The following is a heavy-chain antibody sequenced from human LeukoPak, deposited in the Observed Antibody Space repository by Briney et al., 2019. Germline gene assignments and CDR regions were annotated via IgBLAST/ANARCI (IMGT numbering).Heavy chain of an antibody. Sequence: GASGKVSCKASGYTFINYNIAWVRRAPGQGLEWMGWISVHNGNTYYAQKIQGRVAMTTDRSTTTAYMELRGLRSDDTAVYFCARDVSEGFGERVIDAFDIWGQGTVVTVSS. J-gene: IGHJ3*02. CDR3: ARDVSEGFGERVIDAFDI. CDR1: GYTFINYN. V-gene: IGHV1-18*01. D-gene: IGHD3-10*01. CDR2: ISVHNGNT.